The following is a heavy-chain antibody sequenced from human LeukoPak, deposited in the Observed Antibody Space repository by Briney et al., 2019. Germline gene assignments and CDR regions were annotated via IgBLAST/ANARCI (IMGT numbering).Heavy chain of an antibody. Sequence: SETLSLTCTVSGGSLSSGDYYWSWIRQPPGKGLEWIGYIYYSGSTYYNPSLKSRVTISVDTSKNQFSLKLSSVTAADTAVYYCAREKRQYGNWFDPWGQGTLVTVSS. CDR1: GGSLSSGDYY. CDR3: AREKRQYGNWFDP. J-gene: IGHJ5*02. V-gene: IGHV4-30-4*01. CDR2: IYYSGST. D-gene: IGHD2-2*01.